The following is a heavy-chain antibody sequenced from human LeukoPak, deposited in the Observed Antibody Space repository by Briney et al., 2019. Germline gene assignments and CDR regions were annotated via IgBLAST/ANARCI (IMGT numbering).Heavy chain of an antibody. V-gene: IGHV3-23*01. D-gene: IGHD3-10*01. J-gene: IGHJ4*02. CDR3: AKDREYYGSGSYLNY. Sequence: PGGSLRLSCAASGLTLSSYAMSWVRQAPGKGLEWVSAISGSGGSTYYADSVKGRFTISRDNSKNTLYLQMNSLRAEDTVVYYCAKDREYYGSGSYLNYWGQGTLVTVSS. CDR1: GLTLSSYA. CDR2: ISGSGGST.